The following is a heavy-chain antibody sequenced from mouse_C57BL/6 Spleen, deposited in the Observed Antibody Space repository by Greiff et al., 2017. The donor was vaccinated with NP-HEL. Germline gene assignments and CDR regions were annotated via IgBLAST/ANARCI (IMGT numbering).Heavy chain of an antibody. V-gene: IGHV1-82*01. J-gene: IGHJ4*01. CDR2: IYPGDGDT. Sequence: QVQLQQSGPELVKPGASVKISCKASGYAFSSSWMNWVKQRPGKGLEWIGRIYPGDGDTNYNGKFKGKATLTADKSSSTAYMQLSSLTSEDSAVYFCANRGRGAMDYWGQGTSVTVSS. D-gene: IGHD1-1*01. CDR1: GYAFSSSW. CDR3: ANRGRGAMDY.